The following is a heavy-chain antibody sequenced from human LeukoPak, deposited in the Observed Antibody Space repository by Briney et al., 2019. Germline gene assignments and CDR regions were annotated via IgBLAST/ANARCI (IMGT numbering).Heavy chain of an antibody. J-gene: IGHJ4*02. D-gene: IGHD3-10*01. CDR2: ISGSGGST. Sequence: PGGSLRLSCAVSGFTFRTYAMSWVRQAPGKGLEWVSVISGSGGSTYYADSVKGRFTVSRDNSKNTLYLQMNGLRVEDTAVYYCARVSPFDYWGQGTQVTVSS. CDR1: GFTFRTYA. CDR3: ARVSPFDY. V-gene: IGHV3-23*01.